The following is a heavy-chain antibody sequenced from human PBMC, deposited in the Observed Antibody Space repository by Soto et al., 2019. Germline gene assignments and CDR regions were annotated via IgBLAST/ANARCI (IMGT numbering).Heavy chain of an antibody. CDR1: EFNFSSHW. CDR3: ARDSPYYYDSSVGFY. Sequence: GGPLRHSYTASEFNFSSHWMSWVRQAPGKGLEWVANIKQDGSDRYYVDSVKGRFTISRDNAKNSLYLQMNSLRAEDTAVYYCARDSPYYYDSSVGFYWGQGTLVTVSS. V-gene: IGHV3-7*03. CDR2: IKQDGSDR. D-gene: IGHD3-22*01. J-gene: IGHJ4*02.